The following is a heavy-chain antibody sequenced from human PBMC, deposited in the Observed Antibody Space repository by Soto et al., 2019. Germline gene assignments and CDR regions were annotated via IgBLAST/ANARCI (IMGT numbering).Heavy chain of an antibody. D-gene: IGHD1-26*01. V-gene: IGHV4-31*03. J-gene: IGHJ3*02. CDR2: IYYSGST. CDR3: ARYAEPLNDAFDI. CDR1: GGSISSGGYY. Sequence: PSETLSLTCTVSGGSISSGGYYWSWIRQHPGKGLEWIGYIYYSGSTYYNPSLKSRVTISVDTSKNQFSLKLSSVTAADTAVYYCARYAEPLNDAFDIWGQGTMVTVSS.